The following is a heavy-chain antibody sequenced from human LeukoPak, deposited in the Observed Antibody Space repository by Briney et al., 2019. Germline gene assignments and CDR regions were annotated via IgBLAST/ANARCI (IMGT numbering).Heavy chain of an antibody. V-gene: IGHV1-46*01. J-gene: IGHJ4*02. Sequence: ASVKVSCKASGYTFSSSYMHWVRQAPGQGLEWMGIINLIGGTTSYAQKLQGRVTMTTDTSTSTAYMELRSLRSDDTAVYYCARDPPGAGSPRWGQGTLVTVSS. CDR2: INLIGGTT. CDR1: GYTFSSSY. CDR3: ARDPPGAGSPR. D-gene: IGHD1-26*01.